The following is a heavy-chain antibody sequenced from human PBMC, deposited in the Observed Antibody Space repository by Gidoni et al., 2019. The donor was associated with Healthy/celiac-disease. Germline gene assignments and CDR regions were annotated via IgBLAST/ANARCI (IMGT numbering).Heavy chain of an antibody. CDR3: ARDGVGFDY. Sequence: QVQLVESGGGVVQPGRSLRLSCAASGFTFSSYGMHWVRQAPGKGLEWVAVISYDGSNKYYAVSVKGRFTISRDNSKNTLYLQMNSLRAEDTAVYYCARDGVGFDYWGQGTLVTVSS. CDR2: ISYDGSNK. D-gene: IGHD2-8*01. J-gene: IGHJ4*02. V-gene: IGHV3-30*03. CDR1: GFTFSSYG.